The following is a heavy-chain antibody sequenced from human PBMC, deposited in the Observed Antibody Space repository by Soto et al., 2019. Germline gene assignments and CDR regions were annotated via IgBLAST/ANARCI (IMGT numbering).Heavy chain of an antibody. CDR2: VSSSGSTI. CDR1: GFTFSDYH. Sequence: QLVESGGGLVKPGGSLRLSCAASGFTFSDYHMSWIRQAPGKGLEWISYVSSSGSTISYADSVKGRFTISRDNAKNSLYLQMNSLSAEATAVYYCARDPTFGYCSGGSCSWGWFDPWGQGTLVTVSS. CDR3: ARDPTFGYCSGGSCSWGWFDP. V-gene: IGHV3-11*01. J-gene: IGHJ5*02. D-gene: IGHD2-15*01.